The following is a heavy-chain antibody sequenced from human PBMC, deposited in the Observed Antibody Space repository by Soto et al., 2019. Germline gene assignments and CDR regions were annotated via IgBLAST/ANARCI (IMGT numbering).Heavy chain of an antibody. Sequence: QVQLQESGPGLVKPSGTLSLTCAVSGGSISSSNWWSWVRQPPGKGLEWIGEIYHSGSTNYNPSLNSRVTISVDKSKNQFSLKLSSVTAADTAVYYCARGYSYDSSGYLNQNFDYWGQGTLVTVSS. CDR1: GGSISSSNW. D-gene: IGHD3-22*01. J-gene: IGHJ4*02. CDR2: IYHSGST. V-gene: IGHV4-4*02. CDR3: ARGYSYDSSGYLNQNFDY.